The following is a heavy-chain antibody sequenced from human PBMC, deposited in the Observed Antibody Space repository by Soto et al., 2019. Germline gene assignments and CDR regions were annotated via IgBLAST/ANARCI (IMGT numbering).Heavy chain of an antibody. Sequence: EVQLLESGGDLVQPGGSLRLSCAASGFTFATYTMSWVRQTPGKGLEWVSAITGSGDRTYYADPVKGRFTMSRDNSKNTVYLQMSSLRAEDTAVYYCAKNSEVTIRVGYDYWGQGTLVTVSS. D-gene: IGHD5-12*01. J-gene: IGHJ4*02. V-gene: IGHV3-23*01. CDR2: ITGSGDRT. CDR3: AKNSEVTIRVGYDY. CDR1: GFTFATYT.